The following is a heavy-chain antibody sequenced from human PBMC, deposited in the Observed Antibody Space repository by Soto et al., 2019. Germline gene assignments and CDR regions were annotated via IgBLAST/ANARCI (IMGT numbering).Heavy chain of an antibody. Sequence: PGGSLRLSCAASGFTFSSYAMHWVRQAPGKGLEWVAVISYDGSNKYYADSVKGRFTISRDNSKNTLYLQMNSLRAEDTAVYYCAASLDESGYWGQGTLVTVSS. CDR3: AASLDESGY. CDR2: ISYDGSNK. CDR1: GFTFSSYA. V-gene: IGHV3-30-3*01. J-gene: IGHJ4*02. D-gene: IGHD6-25*01.